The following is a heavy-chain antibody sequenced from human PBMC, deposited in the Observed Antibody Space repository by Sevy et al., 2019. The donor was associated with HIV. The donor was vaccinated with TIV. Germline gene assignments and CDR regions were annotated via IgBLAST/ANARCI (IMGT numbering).Heavy chain of an antibody. J-gene: IGHJ3*02. Sequence: GGSLRLSCAASGFTFSSYPMHWVRQAPGKGLEWVSSISGLSNYIYYADSVKGRFSISRDNTKNSVYLQMNSLRGEETAVFYCARAVPATDAFDIWGQGTLVTVSS. CDR1: GFTFSSYP. CDR2: ISGLSNYI. D-gene: IGHD6-19*01. CDR3: ARAVPATDAFDI. V-gene: IGHV3-21*01.